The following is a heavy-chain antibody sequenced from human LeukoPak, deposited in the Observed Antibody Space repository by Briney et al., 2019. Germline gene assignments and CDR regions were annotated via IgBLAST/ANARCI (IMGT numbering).Heavy chain of an antibody. CDR3: ARDGYCSSTSCYTNDAVDI. V-gene: IGHV4-61*02. CDR2: IYTSGST. CDR1: GGSISSGSYY. J-gene: IGHJ3*02. D-gene: IGHD2-2*02. Sequence: PSETLSLTCTVSGGSISSGSYYWSWIRQPAGKGLEWIGRIYTSGSTNYNPSLKSRVTISVDTSKNQFSLKLSSVTAADTAVYYCARDGYCSSTSCYTNDAVDIWGQGTMVTVSS.